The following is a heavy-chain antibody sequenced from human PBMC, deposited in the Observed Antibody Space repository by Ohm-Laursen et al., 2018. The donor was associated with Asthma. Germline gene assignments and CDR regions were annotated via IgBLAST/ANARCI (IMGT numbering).Heavy chain of an antibody. CDR1: GFTFDDYA. V-gene: IGHV3-9*01. CDR3: AKDNQEQQLASDAFDI. Sequence: RSLRLSCAAFGFTFDDYAMHWVRQAPGKGLEWVSGISWNSGSIGYADSVKGRFTISRDNAKNSLYLQMNSLRAEDTALYYCAKDNQEQQLASDAFDIWGQGTMVTVSS. CDR2: ISWNSGSI. D-gene: IGHD6-13*01. J-gene: IGHJ3*02.